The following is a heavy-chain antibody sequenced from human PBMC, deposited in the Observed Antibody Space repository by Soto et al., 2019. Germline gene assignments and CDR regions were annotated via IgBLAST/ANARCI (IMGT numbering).Heavy chain of an antibody. V-gene: IGHV3-30*18. D-gene: IGHD6-13*01. J-gene: IGHJ6*02. CDR3: AKAFERSRWYYHYYYGMDV. CDR1: GFTFSSYG. Sequence: GGSLRLSCAASGFTFSSYGMHWVRQAPGKGLEWVAVISYDGSNKYYADSVKGRFTISRDNSKNTLYLQMNSLRAEDTAVYYCAKAFERSRWYYHYYYGMDVWGQGTTVTVSS. CDR2: ISYDGSNK.